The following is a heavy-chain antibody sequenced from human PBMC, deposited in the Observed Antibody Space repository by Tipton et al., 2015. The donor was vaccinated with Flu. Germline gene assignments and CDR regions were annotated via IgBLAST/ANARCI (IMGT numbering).Heavy chain of an antibody. CDR3: ARGEQKNIYYFDY. D-gene: IGHD1/OR15-1a*01. CDR1: GASISNGGYY. Sequence: TLSLTCTVSGASISNGGYYWSWIRQHPGKGLEWIGYIYKSGSTYYSPSLKSRLTIPIDTSKNQFSLNLSSVTAADTAVYYCARGEQKNIYYFDYWGQGTLVTVSS. J-gene: IGHJ4*02. CDR2: IYKSGST. V-gene: IGHV4-31*03.